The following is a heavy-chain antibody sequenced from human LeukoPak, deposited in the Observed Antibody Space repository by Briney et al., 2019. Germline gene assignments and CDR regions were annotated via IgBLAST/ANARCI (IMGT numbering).Heavy chain of an antibody. J-gene: IGHJ4*02. D-gene: IGHD1-1*01. CDR3: AKDLEYNWNDGPFDY. V-gene: IGHV3-30*02. CDR1: GFTFSSYG. Sequence: GGSLRLSCAASGFTFSSYGMHWVRQAPGKGLEWVAFIRYDGSNKYYADSVKGRFTISRDNSKNTLYLQMNSLRAEDTAVYYCAKDLEYNWNDGPFDYWGQGTLVTVSS. CDR2: IRYDGSNK.